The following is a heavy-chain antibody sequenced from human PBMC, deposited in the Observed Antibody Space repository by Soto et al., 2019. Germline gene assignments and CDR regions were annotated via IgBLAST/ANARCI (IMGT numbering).Heavy chain of an antibody. J-gene: IGHJ5*02. V-gene: IGHV3-7*03. CDR2: INYDGTKQ. Sequence: GGSLRLSCAVSGFTFKNYWMSWVRQAPGKGLEWVANINYDGTKQYYVDSVKGRFTISRDNTENSVYLQMDSLRGEDTATYYCAREGFCSDHNCDTGLASWGQGILVTVSS. CDR3: AREGFCSDHNCDTGLAS. CDR1: GFTFKNYW. D-gene: IGHD3-3*01.